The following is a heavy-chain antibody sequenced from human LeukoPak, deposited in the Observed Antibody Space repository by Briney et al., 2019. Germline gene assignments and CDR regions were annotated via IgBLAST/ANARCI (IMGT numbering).Heavy chain of an antibody. CDR1: GFTFSSYS. D-gene: IGHD1-26*01. CDR3: ASNYLYSGSSGIYFDY. J-gene: IGHJ4*02. V-gene: IGHV3-48*02. Sequence: GGSLRLSCAASGFTFSSYSMNWVRQAPGKGRDWVSYISSSSSTIYYAASVKGRFTISRDNAKNSLYLQMNSLRDEDTAVYYCASNYLYSGSSGIYFDYWGQGTLVTVSS. CDR2: ISSSSSTI.